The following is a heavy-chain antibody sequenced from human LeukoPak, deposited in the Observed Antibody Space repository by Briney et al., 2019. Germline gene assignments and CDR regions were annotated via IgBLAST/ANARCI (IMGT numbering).Heavy chain of an antibody. CDR2: INSSGSST. J-gene: IGHJ4*02. CDR3: SRVISFSLYDY. CDR1: GFTFSSFE. Sequence: GGSLRLSCAASGFTFSSFEMHWVRQAPGKGLVWVSHINSSGSSTSYADSVKGRFTISRDNAKNTLYLQMNSLRAEDTTVYYCSRVISFSLYDYWGQATLVTVSS. D-gene: IGHD3-16*02. V-gene: IGHV3-74*01.